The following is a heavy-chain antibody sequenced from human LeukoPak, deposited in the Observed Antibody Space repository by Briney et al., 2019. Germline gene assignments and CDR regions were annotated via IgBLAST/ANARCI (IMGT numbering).Heavy chain of an antibody. D-gene: IGHD3-22*01. CDR2: IYTSGST. V-gene: IGHV4-4*07. Sequence: SETLSLTCTVSGGSISSYYWSWIRQPAGKGLEWIGRIYTSGSTNYNPSLKSRVTMSVDTSKNQFSLKLSSVTAADMAVYYCARLKRYYDSSGYYYEAFDYWGQGTLVTVSS. CDR3: ARLKRYYDSSGYYYEAFDY. CDR1: GGSISSYY. J-gene: IGHJ4*02.